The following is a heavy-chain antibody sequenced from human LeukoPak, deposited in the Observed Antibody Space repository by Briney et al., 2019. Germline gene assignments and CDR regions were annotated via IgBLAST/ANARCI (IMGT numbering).Heavy chain of an antibody. D-gene: IGHD2-2*01. CDR2: INPNSGGT. J-gene: IGHJ5*02. Sequence: ASVKVSCKASGYTFTGYYMHWVRQAPGQGLEWMGWINPNSGGTNYAQKFQGRVTMTRDTSISTAYMELSRLRSDDTAVYYCARDQCSSTSCNNWFDPWGQGTLVTVSS. CDR1: GYTFTGYY. V-gene: IGHV1-2*02. CDR3: ARDQCSSTSCNNWFDP.